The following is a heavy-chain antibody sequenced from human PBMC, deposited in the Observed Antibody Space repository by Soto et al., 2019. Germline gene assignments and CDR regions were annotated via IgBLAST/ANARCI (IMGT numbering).Heavy chain of an antibody. V-gene: IGHV4-30-2*06. Sequence: PSETLSLTCAVSGGSITTRGFSRNWIRQSPGKGLEWIGYIYPSGTIFYNPSLNSRVTISLDMSTNQFSLRLNSVTAADTAVYYCATYGAFAKYYFDYWGRGALVT. CDR2: IYPSGTI. CDR1: GGSITTRGFS. CDR3: ATYGAFAKYYFDY. J-gene: IGHJ4*02. D-gene: IGHD2-8*01.